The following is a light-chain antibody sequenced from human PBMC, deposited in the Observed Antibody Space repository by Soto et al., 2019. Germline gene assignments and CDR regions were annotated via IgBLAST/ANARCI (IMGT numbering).Light chain of an antibody. CDR2: DAS. CDR1: QSISSW. Sequence: DIQMTQSPPTLSASVGDRVTITCRASQSISSWLAWYQQKPGKAPKLLIYDASSLESGVPSRFSGSGSGTEFTLTISSLQPDDFATYYCQQYNSFGKGTKVDIK. CDR3: QQYNS. V-gene: IGKV1-5*01. J-gene: IGKJ1*01.